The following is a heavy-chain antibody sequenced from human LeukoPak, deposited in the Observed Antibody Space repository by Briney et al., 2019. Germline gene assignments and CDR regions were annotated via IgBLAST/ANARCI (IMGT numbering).Heavy chain of an antibody. CDR1: GGSISSSINY. Sequence: SETLSLTCTVSGGSISSSINYWGWIRQPPGKGLEWIGSIYYSGSTCYNPSLKSRVTISIYTSKNQFSLKLSSVTAADTAVYYCARLVGAATDPFDYWGQGTLVTVSS. V-gene: IGHV4-39*01. J-gene: IGHJ4*02. D-gene: IGHD1-26*01. CDR3: ARLVGAATDPFDY. CDR2: IYYSGST.